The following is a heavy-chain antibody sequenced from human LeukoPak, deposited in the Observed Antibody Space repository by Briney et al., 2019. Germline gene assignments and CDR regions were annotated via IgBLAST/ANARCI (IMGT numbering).Heavy chain of an antibody. J-gene: IGHJ4*02. V-gene: IGHV4-61*01. Sequence: PSETLSLTCSVSGGSVTSGSYYWSWIRQPPGKELEWIGYISYRGSTNYNPSLKSRVTISVDTSKNQSSLKLSSVSAADTAVYYCARLSIVGATNFDYWGQGTLVTVSS. CDR3: ARLSIVGATNFDY. D-gene: IGHD1-26*01. CDR2: ISYRGST. CDR1: GGSVTSGSYY.